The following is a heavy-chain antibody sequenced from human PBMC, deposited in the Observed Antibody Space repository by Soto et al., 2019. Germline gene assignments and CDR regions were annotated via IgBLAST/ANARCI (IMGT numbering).Heavy chain of an antibody. CDR1: GFTFSSYA. CDR3: AKTWFGELSLYMDV. Sequence: GGSLRLSCAASGFTFSSYAMSWVRQAPGKGLEWVSAISGSGGSTYYADSVKGRFTISRDNSKNKLYLQMNSLRAEDTAVYYCAKTWFGELSLYMDVWGKGTTVTVSS. J-gene: IGHJ6*03. V-gene: IGHV3-23*01. CDR2: ISGSGGST. D-gene: IGHD3-10*01.